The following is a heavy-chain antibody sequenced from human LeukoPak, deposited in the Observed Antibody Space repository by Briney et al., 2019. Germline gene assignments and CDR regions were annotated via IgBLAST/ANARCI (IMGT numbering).Heavy chain of an antibody. V-gene: IGHV3-21*01. J-gene: IGHJ4*02. CDR2: INSKSRYI. D-gene: IGHD6-6*01. Sequence: GGSLRLSCAASGFTFSSYSMNWVRQAPGKGLEWVSSINSKSRYIYYADSLKGRFSISRDNGKNSVYLQMNSLRAEDTAVYFCARADSSSSRLDCWGQGTLVTVSS. CDR1: GFTFSSYS. CDR3: ARADSSSSRLDC.